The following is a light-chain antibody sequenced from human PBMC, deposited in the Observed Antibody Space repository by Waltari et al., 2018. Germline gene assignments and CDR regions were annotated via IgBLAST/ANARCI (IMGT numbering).Light chain of an antibody. J-gene: IGLJ2*01. CDR1: SSNIGRNS. CDR3: AAWDNSLTLVV. CDR2: SSS. Sequence: QSVLTQPPSASGTPGQRVTISCSGTSSNIGRNSVNWYQQLPGMAPKLLIYSSSQRPSGVPDRFSASKSGTSATLAISGPHSEDEADYYCAAWDNSLTLVVFGGGTKLTVL. V-gene: IGLV1-44*01.